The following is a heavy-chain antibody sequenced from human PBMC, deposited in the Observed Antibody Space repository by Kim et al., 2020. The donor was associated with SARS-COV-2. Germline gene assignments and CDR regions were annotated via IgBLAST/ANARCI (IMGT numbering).Heavy chain of an antibody. CDR3: ARDPPPNYYGSGRPMDV. CDR1: GYTFTSYA. J-gene: IGHJ6*02. V-gene: IGHV1-3*01. Sequence: ASVKVSCKASGYTFTSYAMHWVRQAPGQRLEWMGWINAGNGNTKYSQKFQGRVTITRDTSASTAYMELSSLRSEDTAVYYCARDPPPNYYGSGRPMDVWGQGTTVTVSS. CDR2: INAGNGNT. D-gene: IGHD3-10*01.